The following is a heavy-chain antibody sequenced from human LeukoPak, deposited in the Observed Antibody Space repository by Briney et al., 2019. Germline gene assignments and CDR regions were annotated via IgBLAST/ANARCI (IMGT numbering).Heavy chain of an antibody. J-gene: IGHJ4*02. CDR3: ARKTGTMSLDY. CDR1: GFTFTSYE. D-gene: IGHD1-7*01. Sequence: GGSLRLSCAASGFTFTSYEMNWVRQAPGKGLQWVSYISISGSTIYYADSVKGRFTISRDNAKNSLYLQMNSLRVEDTAVYYCARKTGTMSLDYWGQGTLVTVSS. V-gene: IGHV3-48*03. CDR2: ISISGSTI.